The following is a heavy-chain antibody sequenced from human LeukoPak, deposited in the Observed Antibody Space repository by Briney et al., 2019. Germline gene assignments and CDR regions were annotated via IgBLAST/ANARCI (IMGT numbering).Heavy chain of an antibody. J-gene: IGHJ4*02. CDR3: ARSRSTTYYYDSSGLIDY. CDR2: IYYSGST. V-gene: IGHV4-30-4*08. Sequence: PSETLSLTCTVSGGSISDYYWSWIRQPPGKGLEWIGYIYYSGSTYYNPSLKSRVTISVDTSKNQFSLKLSSVTAADTAVYYCARSRSTTYYYDSSGLIDYWGQGTLVTVSS. CDR1: GGSISDYY. D-gene: IGHD3-22*01.